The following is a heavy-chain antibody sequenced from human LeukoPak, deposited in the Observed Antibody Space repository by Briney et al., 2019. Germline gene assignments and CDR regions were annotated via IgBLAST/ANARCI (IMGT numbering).Heavy chain of an antibody. V-gene: IGHV3-23*01. J-gene: IGHJ4*02. Sequence: GGSLRLSCAASGFTFSSYAMSWVRQAPGKGLEWVSAISGSGGSTYYADSVKGRFTISRDNSKNTLYLQMNGLRAEDTAVYYCAKDRMVRGVIIGDFDYWGQGTLVTVSS. CDR1: GFTFSSYA. CDR2: ISGSGGST. D-gene: IGHD3-10*01. CDR3: AKDRMVRGVIIGDFDY.